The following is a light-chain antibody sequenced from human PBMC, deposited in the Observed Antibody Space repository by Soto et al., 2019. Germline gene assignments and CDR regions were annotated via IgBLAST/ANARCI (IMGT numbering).Light chain of an antibody. Sequence: QSALTQPPSVSGSPGQSVTISCTGTSSDVGSYNRVSWYQQPPGTAPKLMISEVSNRPSGVPDRFSGSKSANTASLTISGLQAEDEADYYCSSYTSSSTYVFGTGTKVTVL. J-gene: IGLJ1*01. CDR3: SSYTSSSTYV. CDR1: SSDVGSYNR. CDR2: EVS. V-gene: IGLV2-18*02.